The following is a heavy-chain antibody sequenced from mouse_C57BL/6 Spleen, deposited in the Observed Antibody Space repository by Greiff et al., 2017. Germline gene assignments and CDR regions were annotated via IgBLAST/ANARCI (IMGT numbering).Heavy chain of an antibody. CDR1: GYSITSGYY. Sequence: EVQLQQSGPGHVKPSQSLSLTCSVTGYSITSGYYWNWIRQFPGNKLEWMGYISYDGSNNYNPSLKNRISITRDTSKNQFFLKLNSVTTEDTATYYCARGFDYDGGDYWGQGTTLTVSS. J-gene: IGHJ2*01. CDR2: ISYDGSN. D-gene: IGHD2-4*01. CDR3: ARGFDYDGGDY. V-gene: IGHV3-6*01.